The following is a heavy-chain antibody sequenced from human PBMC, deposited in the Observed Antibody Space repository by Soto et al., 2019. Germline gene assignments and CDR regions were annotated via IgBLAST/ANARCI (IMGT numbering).Heavy chain of an antibody. J-gene: IGHJ4*02. V-gene: IGHV5-10-1*01. CDR1: GYSFTSDW. CDR2: IDPSDSYT. D-gene: IGHD3-22*01. CDR3: AREFSGYYHY. Sequence: GESLKISFKGSGYSFTSDWISWVRQMPGKGLEWMGRIDPSDSYTNYSPSFQGHVTISADKSISTAYLQWSSLKASDTAMYYCAREFSGYYHYWGQGTLVTVSS.